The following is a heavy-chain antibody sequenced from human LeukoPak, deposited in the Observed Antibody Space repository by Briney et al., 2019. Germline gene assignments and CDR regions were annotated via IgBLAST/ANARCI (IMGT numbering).Heavy chain of an antibody. CDR1: GFTFSSFG. Sequence: PGGSLRLSCAASGFTFSSFGIHWVRQAPGKGLEWVAFMRHDGSNEFYADSVKGRFTISRDNAKNSLYLQMNSLRAEDTAVYYCARHLGGYSGYDPRVDFDYWGQGTLVTVSS. V-gene: IGHV3-33*01. J-gene: IGHJ4*02. D-gene: IGHD5-12*01. CDR2: MRHDGSNE. CDR3: ARHLGGYSGYDPRVDFDY.